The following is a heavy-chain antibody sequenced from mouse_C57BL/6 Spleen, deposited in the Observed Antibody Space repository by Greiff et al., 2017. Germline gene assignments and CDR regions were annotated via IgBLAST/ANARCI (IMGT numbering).Heavy chain of an antibody. V-gene: IGHV1-50*01. CDR2: IDPSDSYT. J-gene: IGHJ3*01. D-gene: IGHD2-1*01. Sequence: VQLQQPGAELVKPGASVKLSCKASGYTFTSYWMQWVKQRPGQGLEWIGEIDPSDSYTNYNQKFKGKATLTVDTSSSTAYMQLSSLTSEDSAVYYCASERNGNYGFADWGQGTLVTVSA. CDR3: ASERNGNYGFAD. CDR1: GYTFTSYW.